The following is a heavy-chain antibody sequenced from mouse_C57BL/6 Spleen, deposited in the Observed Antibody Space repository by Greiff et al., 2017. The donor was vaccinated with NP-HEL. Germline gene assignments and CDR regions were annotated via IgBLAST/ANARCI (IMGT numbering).Heavy chain of an antibody. CDR2: INPSTGGT. CDR1: GYSFTGYY. V-gene: IGHV1-42*01. CDR3: ARSSLEYYFDY. Sequence: VQLQQSGPELVKPGASVKISCKASGYSFTGYYMNWVKQSPEKSLEWIGEINPSTGGTTYNQKFKAKATLTVDTSSSTAYMQLKSLTSEDSAVYYCARSSLEYYFDYWGQGTTLTVSS. D-gene: IGHD6-5*01. J-gene: IGHJ2*01.